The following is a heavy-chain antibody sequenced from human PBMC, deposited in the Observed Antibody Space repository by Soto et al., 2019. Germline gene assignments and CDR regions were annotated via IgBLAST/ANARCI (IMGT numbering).Heavy chain of an antibody. V-gene: IGHV3-30-3*01. Sequence: QVQLVESGGGVVQPGRSLRLSCAAAGFTFSSYAMHWVRQAPGKGLEWVAVISYDGSNKYYADSVKGRFTLSRDNSKNTLYLQMNSLRAEDTAVYYCPREGLVRFPFDYWGQGTLVTVSS. CDR2: ISYDGSNK. CDR1: GFTFSSYA. J-gene: IGHJ4*01. CDR3: PREGLVRFPFDY. D-gene: IGHD3-16*01.